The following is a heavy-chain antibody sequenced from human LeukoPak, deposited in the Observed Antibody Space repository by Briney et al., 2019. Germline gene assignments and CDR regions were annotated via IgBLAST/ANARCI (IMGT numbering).Heavy chain of an antibody. D-gene: IGHD5-24*01. CDR3: AREMAVGRDGDNFYDY. CDR1: GFTFSSYW. Sequence: PGGSLRLTCAASGFTFSSYWMSWVRQAPGKGLEWVANIKQDGSEKYYVDSVKGRFTISRDNAKNSLYLQMNSLRAEYTAVYHCAREMAVGRDGDNFYDYWGQGALVTVSS. CDR2: IKQDGSEK. J-gene: IGHJ4*02. V-gene: IGHV3-7*01.